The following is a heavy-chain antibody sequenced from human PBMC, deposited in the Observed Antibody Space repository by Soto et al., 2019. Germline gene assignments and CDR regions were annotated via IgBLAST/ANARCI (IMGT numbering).Heavy chain of an antibody. Sequence: QDQLVQSGAEVKKPGSSVKVSCKASGGTFSSHTFSWVRQAPGQGLEWMGRIIPAVGTATYAQKFQGRVTITADEAATTVYMELNSLRSEDTAVYYCARPDFGDYWCFDLWGRGTLVTVSS. CDR1: GGTFSSHT. V-gene: IGHV1-69*08. CDR2: IIPAVGTA. J-gene: IGHJ2*01. D-gene: IGHD4-17*01. CDR3: ARPDFGDYWCFDL.